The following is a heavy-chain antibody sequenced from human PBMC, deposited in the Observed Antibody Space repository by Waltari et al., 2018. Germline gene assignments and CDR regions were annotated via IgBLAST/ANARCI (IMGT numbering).Heavy chain of an antibody. D-gene: IGHD3-22*01. CDR3: ARKAYYYDSSGYWWFDP. CDR1: GGTFSSYA. Sequence: QVQLVQSGAEVKKSGSSVKVSCKASGGTFSSYAISWVRQAPGQGLEWMGGIIPIFGTANYAQKFQGRVTITADESTSTAYMELSSLRSEDTAVYYCARKAYYYDSSGYWWFDPWGQGTLVTVSS. CDR2: IIPIFGTA. V-gene: IGHV1-69*01. J-gene: IGHJ5*02.